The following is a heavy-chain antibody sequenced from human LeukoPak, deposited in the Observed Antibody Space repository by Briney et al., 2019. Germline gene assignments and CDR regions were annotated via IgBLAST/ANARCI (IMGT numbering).Heavy chain of an antibody. Sequence: GGSLRLSCAASGFTFSSYWMHWVRQAPGKGLVWVSRINSDGSTTSYADSVKGRFTISRDNAKNTPYLQMNSLRAEDTAVYYCARGLVVAAAGTVWFDPWGQGTLVTVSS. J-gene: IGHJ5*02. CDR2: INSDGSTT. D-gene: IGHD6-13*01. CDR3: ARGLVVAAAGTVWFDP. CDR1: GFTFSSYW. V-gene: IGHV3-74*01.